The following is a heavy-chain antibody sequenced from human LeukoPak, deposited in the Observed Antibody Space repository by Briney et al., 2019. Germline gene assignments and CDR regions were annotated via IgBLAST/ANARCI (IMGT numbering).Heavy chain of an antibody. CDR2: IYSGGDT. CDR3: ATGGEYYNSGGYGHDH. J-gene: IGHJ4*02. Sequence: GGSLRLSCAASGFTISSHYMSWVRQAPGKGLEQVSVIYSGGDTYYADSVKGRFTISRDNSKNTLYLQMNSLRAEDTAVYYCATGGEYYNSGGYGHDHWGQGTLVAVSS. CDR1: GFTISSHY. V-gene: IGHV3-53*01. D-gene: IGHD2/OR15-2a*01.